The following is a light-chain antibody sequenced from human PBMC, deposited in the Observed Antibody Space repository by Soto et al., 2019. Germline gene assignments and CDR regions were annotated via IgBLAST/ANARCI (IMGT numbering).Light chain of an antibody. V-gene: IGKV1-33*01. CDR1: QDISNY. CDR2: DAS. J-gene: IGKJ3*01. CDR3: QQYDELPLS. Sequence: DIQMTQSPSSLSASVGDRVTITCQASQDISNYLNWYRQKPGKAPKLLIYDASNLETGVPSRFSGSGSGTEFIFTISRLQPEDVATYYCQQYDELPLSFGPGTKV.